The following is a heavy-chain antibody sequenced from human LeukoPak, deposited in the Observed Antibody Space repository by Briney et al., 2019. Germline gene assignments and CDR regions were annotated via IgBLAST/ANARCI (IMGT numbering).Heavy chain of an antibody. Sequence: ASVKVSCKASGGTFSSYAISWVRQAPGQGLEWMGGIIPIFGTANYAQKFQGRVTITADESMSTAYMELSSLRSEDTAVYYCARRGVYYDSSGYPHFHYYYYGMDVWGQGTTVTVSS. CDR2: IIPIFGTA. J-gene: IGHJ6*02. D-gene: IGHD3-22*01. CDR3: ARRGVYYDSSGYPHFHYYYYGMDV. CDR1: GGTFSSYA. V-gene: IGHV1-69*01.